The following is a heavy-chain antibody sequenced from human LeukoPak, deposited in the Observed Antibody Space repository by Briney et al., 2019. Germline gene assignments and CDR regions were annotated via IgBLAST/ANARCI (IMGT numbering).Heavy chain of an antibody. Sequence: GASVKVSCKASGYTFTSYGISWVRQAPGQGLEWMGSINTNTGNPTYAQGFTGRFVFSLDTSVSTAYLQISSLKAEDTAVYYCAREQYLGVWYYYGMDVWGQGTTVTVSS. V-gene: IGHV7-4-1*02. J-gene: IGHJ6*02. CDR1: GYTFTSYG. CDR3: AREQYLGVWYYYGMDV. CDR2: INTNTGNP. D-gene: IGHD2-2*02.